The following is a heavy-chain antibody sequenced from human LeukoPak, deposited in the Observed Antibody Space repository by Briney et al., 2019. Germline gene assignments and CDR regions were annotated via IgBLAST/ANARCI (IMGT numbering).Heavy chain of an antibody. CDR2: TRDKANSYTT. CDR1: GFTFSDYS. CDR3: VSGLSSFYYPGGS. D-gene: IGHD5/OR15-5a*01. Sequence: GGSLRLSCAASGFTFSDYSMNWVRQAPGKGLEWVGRTRDKANSYTTEYAASVKGRFTISRDESKNSLYLQMNSLKIEDTAVYYCVSGLSSFYYPGGSWGQGTLVTVSS. J-gene: IGHJ5*02. V-gene: IGHV3-72*01.